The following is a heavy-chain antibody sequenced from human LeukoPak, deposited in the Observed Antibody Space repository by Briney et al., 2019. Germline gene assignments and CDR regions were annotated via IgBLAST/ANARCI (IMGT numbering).Heavy chain of an antibody. J-gene: IGHJ6*02. V-gene: IGHV1-69*13. Sequence: SVKVSCKASGGTFSSYGISWVRQAPGQGLEWMGGIIPIFGTANYAQKFQGRVTITADESTSTAYMELSSLRSEDTAVYYCARANGDYSWSGGMDVWGQGATVTVSS. CDR1: GGTFSSYG. CDR2: IIPIFGTA. D-gene: IGHD4-17*01. CDR3: ARANGDYSWSGGMDV.